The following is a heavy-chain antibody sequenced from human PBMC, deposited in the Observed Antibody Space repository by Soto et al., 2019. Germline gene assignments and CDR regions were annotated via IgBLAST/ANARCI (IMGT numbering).Heavy chain of an antibody. Sequence: GGSLRLSCAASGFTFSSYAMSWVRQAPGKGLEWVSAISGSGDRTYYADSVKGRFTISRDNSKNSLYLQMNSLRAEDTAVYYCALLERLYYYYGMDLWGQGTTVTVSS. CDR3: ALLERLYYYYGMDL. CDR1: GFTFSSYA. D-gene: IGHD1-1*01. V-gene: IGHV3-23*01. CDR2: ISGSGDRT. J-gene: IGHJ6*02.